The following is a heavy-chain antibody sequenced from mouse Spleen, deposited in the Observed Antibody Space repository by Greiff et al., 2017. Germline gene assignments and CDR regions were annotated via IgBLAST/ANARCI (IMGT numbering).Heavy chain of an antibody. CDR1: GFNIKDYY. J-gene: IGHJ3*01. V-gene: IGHV14-1*01. CDR3: ARRGYSKGFAY. D-gene: IGHD2-5*01. CDR2: IDPEDGDT. Sequence: VQLQQSGAELVRPGASVKLSCTASGFNIKDYYMHWVKQRPEQGLEWIGRIDPEDGDTEYAPKFQGKATLTVDTSSSTAYMQLSSLTSEDSAVYYCARRGYSKGFAYWGQGTLVTVSA.